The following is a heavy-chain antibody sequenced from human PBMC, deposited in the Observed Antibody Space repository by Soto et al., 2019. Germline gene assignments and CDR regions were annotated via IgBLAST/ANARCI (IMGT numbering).Heavy chain of an antibody. D-gene: IGHD3-16*02. V-gene: IGHV3-23*01. CDR2: ISGSGGST. J-gene: IGHJ4*02. CDR3: ARPPIHMFTFGGVIAPPPDY. Sequence: LRLSCAASGVTFSSYAMSWVRQAPGKGLEWVSAISGSGGSTYYADSVKGRFTISRDNSKNTLYLQMNSLRAEDTAVYYCARPPIHMFTFGGVIAPPPDYWGQGTLVTAPQ. CDR1: GVTFSSYA.